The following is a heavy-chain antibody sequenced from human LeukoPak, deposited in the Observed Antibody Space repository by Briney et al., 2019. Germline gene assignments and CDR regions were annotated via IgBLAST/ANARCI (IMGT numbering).Heavy chain of an antibody. CDR1: GGSTSSYY. CDR3: ARTEESGYSYGYFGYYYMDV. D-gene: IGHD5-18*01. J-gene: IGHJ6*03. V-gene: IGHV4-59*01. CDR2: IYYSGST. Sequence: SETLSLTCTVSGGSTSSYYWSWIRQPPGKGLEYIGYIYYSGSTNYNPSLKSRVTISVDTSKNQFSLKLSSVTAADTAVYYCARTEESGYSYGYFGYYYMDVWGKGTTVTVSS.